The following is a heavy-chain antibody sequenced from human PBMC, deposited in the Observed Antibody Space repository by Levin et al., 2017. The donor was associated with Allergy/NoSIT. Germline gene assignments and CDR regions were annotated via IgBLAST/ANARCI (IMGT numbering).Heavy chain of an antibody. Sequence: SETLSLTCTVSGGSVSSGSYYWSWIRQPPGKGLEWIGYIYYSGSTNYNPSLKSRVTISVDTSKNQFSLKLSSVTAADTAVYFCARGLVRDLYSSGWYPVYYFDYWGQGTLVTVSS. V-gene: IGHV4-61*01. D-gene: IGHD6-19*01. J-gene: IGHJ4*02. CDR3: ARGLVRDLYSSGWYPVYYFDY. CDR1: GGSVSSGSYY. CDR2: IYYSGST.